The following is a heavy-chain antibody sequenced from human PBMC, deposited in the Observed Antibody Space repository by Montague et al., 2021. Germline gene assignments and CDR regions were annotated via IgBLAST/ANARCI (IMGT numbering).Heavy chain of an antibody. CDR2: ITGSSSSI. CDR3: ARDSYSSGWYSAEYFQH. V-gene: IGHV3-48*02. D-gene: IGHD6-19*01. CDR1: GFPFRTYG. J-gene: IGHJ1*01. Sequence: SLRRSCEASGFPFRTYGMNWVRQAPGKGLEWVSYITGSSSSIYYADSVRGRFTISRDNPKNSLYLQMNSLRDEDTAVYYCARDSYSSGWYSAEYFQHWGQGTLVTVSS.